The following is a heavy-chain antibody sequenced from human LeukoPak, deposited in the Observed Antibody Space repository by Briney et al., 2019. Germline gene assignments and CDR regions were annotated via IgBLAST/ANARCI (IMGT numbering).Heavy chain of an antibody. CDR2: IYSGGST. D-gene: IGHD1/OR15-1a*01. V-gene: IGHV3-53*01. CDR3: ARASKWEHGDAFDI. CDR1: GFTVSSNY. J-gene: IGHJ3*02. Sequence: PGGSLRVSCAASGFTVSSNYMSWVRPAPRKGLGRGSVIYSGGSTYYADSVKGRFTISRDNSKNTLYLQMNSLRAEDTAVYYCARASKWEHGDAFDIWGQGTMVTVSS.